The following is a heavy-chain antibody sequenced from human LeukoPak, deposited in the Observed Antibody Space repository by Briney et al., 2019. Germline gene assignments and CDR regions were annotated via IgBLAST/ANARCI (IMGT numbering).Heavy chain of an antibody. Sequence: GGSLRLSCAASGFTFSSYSMNWVRQAPGKGLEWVSYISSSSSTIYYADSVKGRFTISRDNAKNSLYLQMNSLRDEDTAVYYCARDLLLWFGELSRAPFGYWGQGTRVTVSS. CDR1: GFTFSSYS. D-gene: IGHD3-10*01. CDR2: ISSSSSTI. J-gene: IGHJ4*02. CDR3: ARDLLLWFGELSRAPFGY. V-gene: IGHV3-48*02.